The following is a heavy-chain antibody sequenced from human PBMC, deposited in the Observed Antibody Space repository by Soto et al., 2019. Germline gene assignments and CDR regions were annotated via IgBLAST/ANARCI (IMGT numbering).Heavy chain of an antibody. D-gene: IGHD2-2*01. V-gene: IGHV3-21*01. CDR2: ISSSSSYI. Sequence: GGSLRLSCAASGFTFSSYSMNWVRQAPGKGLEWVSSISSSSSYIYYADSVKGRFTISRDNAKNSLYLQMNSLRAEDTAVYYCARDIEGYCSSTSCPLLDVWGQGTTVTVSS. J-gene: IGHJ6*02. CDR1: GFTFSSYS. CDR3: ARDIEGYCSSTSCPLLDV.